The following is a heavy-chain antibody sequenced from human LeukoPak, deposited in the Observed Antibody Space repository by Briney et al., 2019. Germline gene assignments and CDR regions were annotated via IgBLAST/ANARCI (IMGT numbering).Heavy chain of an antibody. CDR2: IYSGGST. V-gene: IGHV3-53*01. Sequence: GGSLRLSCAASGFTVSSNYMSWVRQAPGKGLEWVSVIYSGGSTYYADSVKGRFAISRDNSKNTLYLQMNSLRAEDTAVYYCARDRSDYYDSSGYYGYWGQGTLVNVSS. CDR1: GFTVSSNY. D-gene: IGHD3-22*01. CDR3: ARDRSDYYDSSGYYGY. J-gene: IGHJ4*02.